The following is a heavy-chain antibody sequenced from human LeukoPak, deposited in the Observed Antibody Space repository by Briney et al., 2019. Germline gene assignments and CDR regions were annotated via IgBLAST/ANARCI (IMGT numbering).Heavy chain of an antibody. D-gene: IGHD2-15*01. J-gene: IGHJ4*02. CDR1: GFTFSNAW. Sequence: GGSLRLSCAASGFTFSNAWMSWVRQAPGKGLEWVGRIKSKTDGGTTDYAAPVKGRFTISRDDSKNTLYLQMNSLKTEDTAVYYCTTDVVVVAATGDYWGQGTLVTVSS. CDR2: IKSKTDGGTT. V-gene: IGHV3-15*01. CDR3: TTDVVVVAATGDY.